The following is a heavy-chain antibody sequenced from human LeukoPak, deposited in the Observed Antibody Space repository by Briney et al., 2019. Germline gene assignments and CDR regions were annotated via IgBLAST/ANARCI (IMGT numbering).Heavy chain of an antibody. CDR1: GYTFTSYD. Sequence: GASVTVSCKASGYTFTSYDFYWVRQATGQGLEWMGWTNPNSGNTGYTQKFQGRVTMTRNTSISTAYMELSSLRSEDTAVYYCARALWGSGSYSLDYWGQGTLVTVSS. D-gene: IGHD3-10*01. V-gene: IGHV1-8*01. J-gene: IGHJ4*02. CDR3: ARALWGSGSYSLDY. CDR2: TNPNSGNT.